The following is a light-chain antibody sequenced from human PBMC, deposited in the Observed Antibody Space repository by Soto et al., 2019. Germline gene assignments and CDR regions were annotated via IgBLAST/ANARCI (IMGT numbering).Light chain of an antibody. CDR3: QQYNNWQIT. Sequence: EIVLTQSPATLSLSPGERATLSCRSSQSVSSYLAWYQQKPGQAPRLLIYDASTRATGIPARFSGSGSGTDFTLTISSLQPEDFAVYYCQQYNNWQITFGQGTRLEIK. J-gene: IGKJ5*01. V-gene: IGKV3D-11*02. CDR1: QSVSSY. CDR2: DAS.